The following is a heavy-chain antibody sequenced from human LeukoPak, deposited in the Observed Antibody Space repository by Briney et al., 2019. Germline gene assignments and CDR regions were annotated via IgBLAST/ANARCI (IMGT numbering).Heavy chain of an antibody. Sequence: GGSLRLSCAASGFTFSSYWMSWVRQAPGKGLEWVANIKQDGSEKYYVDSVKGRFTISRDNAKNSLYLQMNSLRAEDTAVYYCARDRSSGGLLWFGELFDYWGQGTLVTVSS. V-gene: IGHV3-7*01. CDR2: IKQDGSEK. CDR1: GFTFSSYW. J-gene: IGHJ4*02. D-gene: IGHD3-10*01. CDR3: ARDRSSGGLLWFGELFDY.